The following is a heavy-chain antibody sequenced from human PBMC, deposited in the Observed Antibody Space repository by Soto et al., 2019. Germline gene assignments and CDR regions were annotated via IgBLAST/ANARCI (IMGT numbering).Heavy chain of an antibody. D-gene: IGHD3-9*01. Sequence: GGSLRLSCAASGFTFSSYSMNWVRQAPGKGLEWVSSISSSSSYIYYADSVKGRFTISRDNSKNTLYLQMNSLRAEDTAVYYCARDVLRYFDWLYTYYYYGMDVWGQGTTVTVSS. J-gene: IGHJ6*02. CDR1: GFTFSSYS. CDR3: ARDVLRYFDWLYTYYYYGMDV. V-gene: IGHV3-21*01. CDR2: ISSSSSYI.